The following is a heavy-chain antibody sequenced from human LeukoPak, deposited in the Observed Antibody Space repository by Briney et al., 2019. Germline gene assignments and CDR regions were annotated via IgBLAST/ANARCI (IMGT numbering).Heavy chain of an antibody. Sequence: GGSLRLSCAASEFTFSDYYMSWIRRAPRKGLEWVSYISSSGITIYYADSVKGRFTISRDNAKNSLYLQMNSLRAEDTAVYYCASGRRDGYNFDYWGQGTLVTVSS. CDR3: ASGRRDGYNFDY. CDR2: ISSSGITI. D-gene: IGHD5-12*01. J-gene: IGHJ4*02. V-gene: IGHV3-11*01. CDR1: EFTFSDYY.